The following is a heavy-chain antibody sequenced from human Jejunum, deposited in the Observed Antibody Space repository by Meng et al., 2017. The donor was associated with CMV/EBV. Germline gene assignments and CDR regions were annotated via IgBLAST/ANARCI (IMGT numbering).Heavy chain of an antibody. CDR3: AREGRFSHHGASDT. Sequence: YGFSLSIYSMNWVRQAPGKGLEWVAYIGTGSTKYYADSLEGRFTVSRDDAKTSLYLQLNTLRAEDTAVYYCAREGRFSHHGASDTWGRGTTVTVSS. V-gene: IGHV3-48*04. J-gene: IGHJ3*02. CDR2: IGTGSTK. D-gene: IGHD1-14*01. CDR1: GFSLSIYS.